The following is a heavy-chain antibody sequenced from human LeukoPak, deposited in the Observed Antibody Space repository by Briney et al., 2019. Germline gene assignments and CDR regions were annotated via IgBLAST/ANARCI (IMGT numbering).Heavy chain of an antibody. D-gene: IGHD3-10*01. V-gene: IGHV1-8*01. J-gene: IGHJ5*02. CDR1: GYTFTSYD. CDR2: MNPNSGNT. Sequence: ASVKVSCKASGYTFTSYDINWVRQATGQGLEWMGWMNPNSGNTGYAQKFQGRVTMTRNTSISTAYMELSSLRSEDTAVYYCAGKRPHYYGSGYVWFDPWGQGTLVTVSS. CDR3: AGKRPHYYGSGYVWFDP.